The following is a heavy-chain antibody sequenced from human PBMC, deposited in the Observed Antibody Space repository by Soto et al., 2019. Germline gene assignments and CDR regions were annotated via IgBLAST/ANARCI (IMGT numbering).Heavy chain of an antibody. D-gene: IGHD1-26*01. CDR3: AKDATGGATDYFDS. J-gene: IGHJ4*02. Sequence: EVQLLQSGGGLVQPGGSLRLSCATSGFSFVSYAMSWVRQAPGKGLEWVSTITGSGGSTYYPDSVKGRFSTSRDNSNNTLHLQMNSLRAEDTAIYYCAKDATGGATDYFDSWGQGILVTVSS. CDR2: ITGSGGST. V-gene: IGHV3-23*01. CDR1: GFSFVSYA.